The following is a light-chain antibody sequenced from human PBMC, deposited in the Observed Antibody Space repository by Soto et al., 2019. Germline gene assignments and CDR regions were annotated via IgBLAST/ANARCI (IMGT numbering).Light chain of an antibody. J-gene: IGKJ3*01. CDR3: HQFGRSPLDT. CDR1: QTISSSF. CDR2: RAS. Sequence: EIVLTQSPGTLSLSPGERATLSCRASQTISSSFLAWYQQNPGQAPRLLIYRASRRAPGIPDRFRGSGSWTDFPLTISRLEPEDFAVYYCHQFGRSPLDTFGPGTKVEIK. V-gene: IGKV3-20*01.